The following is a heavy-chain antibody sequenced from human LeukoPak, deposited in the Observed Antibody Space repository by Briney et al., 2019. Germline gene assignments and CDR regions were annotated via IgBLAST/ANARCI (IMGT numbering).Heavy chain of an antibody. CDR3: ATPQYSYGKTLDY. D-gene: IGHD5-18*01. V-gene: IGHV1-2*02. CDR2: IDPNSGGT. J-gene: IGHJ4*02. CDR1: GYTFTGYY. Sequence: GASVKVSCKASGYTFTGYYIHWVRQAPGQGLEWMAWIDPNSGGTNYAQNFQGRVTMTRDTSISTAYMELSRLRSDDTAVYYCATPQYSYGKTLDYWGQGTLVTVSS.